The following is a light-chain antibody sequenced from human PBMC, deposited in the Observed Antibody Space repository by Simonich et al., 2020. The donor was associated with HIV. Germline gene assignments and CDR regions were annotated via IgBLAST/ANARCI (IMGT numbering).Light chain of an antibody. V-gene: IGKV2-28*01. CDR3: QQYNNWPSPFT. Sequence: DIVMTQSPLSLPVTPGEPASISCRSRQSLLHSNGYNYLDWYLQKPGQSPQLLIYLGSNRASGVPDRFSGSGFGTEFTLTINSMQSEDFAVYYCQQYNNWPSPFTFGPGTKVDIK. J-gene: IGKJ3*01. CDR2: LGS. CDR1: QSLLHSNGYNY.